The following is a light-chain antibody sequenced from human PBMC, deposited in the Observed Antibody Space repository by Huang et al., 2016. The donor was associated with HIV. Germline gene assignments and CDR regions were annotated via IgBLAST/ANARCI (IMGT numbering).Light chain of an antibody. Sequence: EIVLTQSPGTLSLSPGERATLSCRASQSVDNNYLAWYQQKSGQAPRLLIYGASGRATGIPDRFSGSGSGTDFTLTISRLETEDFAVYFCQQYAESPPVTFGGGTKVEIK. V-gene: IGKV3-20*01. CDR2: GAS. J-gene: IGKJ4*01. CDR1: QSVDNNY. CDR3: QQYAESPPVT.